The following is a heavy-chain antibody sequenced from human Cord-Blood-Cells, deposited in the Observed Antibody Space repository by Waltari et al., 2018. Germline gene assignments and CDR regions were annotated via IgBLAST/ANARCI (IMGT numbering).Heavy chain of an antibody. J-gene: IGHJ4*02. CDR3: ARVSLVTAGDY. Sequence: QVQLQQWGAGLLKPSETLSLTCAVYGGSFSGYAWCWIRQPPGTGLEWIGEINHSGSTNYNPSLKSRVTISVDTSKNQFSLKLSSVTAADTAVYYCARVSLVTAGDYWGQGTLVTVSS. CDR2: INHSGST. D-gene: IGHD2-21*02. V-gene: IGHV4-34*01. CDR1: GGSFSGYA.